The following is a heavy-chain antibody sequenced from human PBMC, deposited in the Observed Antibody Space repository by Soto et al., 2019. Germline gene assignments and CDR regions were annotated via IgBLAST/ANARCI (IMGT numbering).Heavy chain of an antibody. V-gene: IGHV4-31*03. Sequence: QVQLQESGPGLVKPSQTLSLTCTVSGGSISSGGYYWSWIRQHPGKGLEWIVYIYYSGSSYYNPSLKRRVTISVDTSKNQFSLKLSSVTAADTAVYYCERGSYYYDSRGYGYCFDYWGQGTLVTVSS. D-gene: IGHD3-22*01. CDR2: IYYSGSS. CDR3: ERGSYYYDSRGYGYCFDY. J-gene: IGHJ4*02. CDR1: GGSISSGGYY.